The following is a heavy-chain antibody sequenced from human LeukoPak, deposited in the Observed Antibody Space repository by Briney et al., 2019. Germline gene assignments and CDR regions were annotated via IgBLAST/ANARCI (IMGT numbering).Heavy chain of an antibody. Sequence: GGSLRLSCAASGFTFSSYSMHWVRQAPGKGLEWVALILHDGNNQYYADSVKGRFTISRDNSKNTLYLQMNSLRAEDTAVYYCAKRLAFGFWGQGTLVTVSS. CDR3: AKRLAFGF. J-gene: IGHJ4*02. V-gene: IGHV3-30-3*02. D-gene: IGHD3-3*02. CDR1: GFTFSSYS. CDR2: ILHDGNNQ.